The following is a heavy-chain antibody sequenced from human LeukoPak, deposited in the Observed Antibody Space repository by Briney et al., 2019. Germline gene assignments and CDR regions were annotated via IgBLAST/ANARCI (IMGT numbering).Heavy chain of an antibody. Sequence: GGSLRLSRAASGFTFSSYAMNCVRQAPGKGLEWVSTISGSGGSTYYADSVKGRFTISRDNSKNTLYLQMNSLRAEDTAVYYCAKDHGTYYYGSGSYYLAYYYMDVWGKGTTVTVS. J-gene: IGHJ6*03. CDR2: ISGSGGST. D-gene: IGHD3-10*01. CDR3: AKDHGTYYYGSGSYYLAYYYMDV. CDR1: GFTFSSYA. V-gene: IGHV3-23*01.